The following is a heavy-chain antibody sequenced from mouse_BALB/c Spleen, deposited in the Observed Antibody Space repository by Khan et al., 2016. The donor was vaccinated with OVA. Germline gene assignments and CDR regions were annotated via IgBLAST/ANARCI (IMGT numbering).Heavy chain of an antibody. CDR2: INTATGEP. CDR1: GYTFTDYS. V-gene: IGHV9-2-1*01. Sequence: QIQLVQSGPELKKPGETVKISCKASGYTFTDYSMQWVKQAPGKGLKWVGWINTATGEPTYADDFKGRFAFSLETSASTAYLQITNLKNEDTATYFCTRDEYERGGLYAMDYWGQGTSVTVSS. CDR3: TRDEYERGGLYAMDY. J-gene: IGHJ4*01. D-gene: IGHD2-4*01.